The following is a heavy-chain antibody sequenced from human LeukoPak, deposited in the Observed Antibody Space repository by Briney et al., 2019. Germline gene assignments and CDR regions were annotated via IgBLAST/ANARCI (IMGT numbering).Heavy chain of an antibody. J-gene: IGHJ4*02. Sequence: GGSLRLSCAASGFTFSSYWMNWVRQAPGKGLVWVSRIASDGSSTTYADSVKGRFSISRDNAKSTLYLQMNSLRVEDTAVYYCARGRPHGNDYWGQGTLVTVSS. CDR2: IASDGSST. V-gene: IGHV3-74*01. D-gene: IGHD4-23*01. CDR3: ARGRPHGNDY. CDR1: GFTFSSYW.